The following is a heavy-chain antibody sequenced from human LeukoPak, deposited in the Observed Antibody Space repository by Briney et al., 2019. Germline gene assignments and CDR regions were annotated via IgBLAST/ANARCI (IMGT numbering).Heavy chain of an antibody. CDR2: ISSSGSTI. Sequence: GGSLRLSCAASGFTSSDYYMSWIRQAPGKGLEWVSYISSSGSTIYYADSVKGRFTISRDNSKNTLYLQMNSLRAEDTAVYYCAKDLWGGVTTYPNWFDPWGQGTLVTVSS. CDR3: AKDLWGGVTTYPNWFDP. V-gene: IGHV3-11*01. CDR1: GFTSSDYY. D-gene: IGHD4-17*01. J-gene: IGHJ5*02.